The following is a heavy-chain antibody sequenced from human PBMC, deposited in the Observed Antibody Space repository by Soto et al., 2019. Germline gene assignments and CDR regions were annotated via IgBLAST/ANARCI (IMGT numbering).Heavy chain of an antibody. V-gene: IGHV4-4*02. J-gene: IGHJ4*02. CDR3: ARVGAHGDYVDY. CDR2: IYHSGST. D-gene: IGHD4-17*01. Sequence: QVQLQESGPGLVKPSGTLSLTCAVSGGSISSSNWWSWVRQPPGKGLEWIGEIYHSGSTNDNPSRKSRVTISVDKSTNQFSLKRRSVTAADTAVYSCARVGAHGDYVDYWGQGTLVTVSS. CDR1: GGSISSSNW.